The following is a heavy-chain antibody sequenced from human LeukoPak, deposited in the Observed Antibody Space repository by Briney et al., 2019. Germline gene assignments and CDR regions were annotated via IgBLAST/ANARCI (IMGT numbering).Heavy chain of an antibody. V-gene: IGHV4-61*08. CDR3: ARGRKVGATFGFDY. J-gene: IGHJ4*02. CDR2: IYNIGST. CDR1: GGSISSGGYY. Sequence: SETLSLTCTVPGGSISSGGYYWSWIRQHPGKGLEWIGYIYNIGSTNYNPSLKSRVTISVDTSKNQFSLKLTSVTAADTAVYYCARGRKVGATFGFDYWGQGTLVTVSS. D-gene: IGHD1-26*01.